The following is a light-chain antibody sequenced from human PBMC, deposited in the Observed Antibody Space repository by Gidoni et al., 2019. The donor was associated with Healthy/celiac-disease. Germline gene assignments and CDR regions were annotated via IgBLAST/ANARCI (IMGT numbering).Light chain of an antibody. CDR1: QSISSY. CDR3: QQSYSTFWT. V-gene: IGKV1-39*01. CDR2: AAS. Sequence: DIQMTQSPSSLSASVGDRVTITCRASQSISSYLNWYQQKPGKAPKLLIYAASSLQRGVPSRFSGSGSGTDFTLTISSLQPEDFATYYCQQSYSTFWTFXXXTKVEIK. J-gene: IGKJ1*01.